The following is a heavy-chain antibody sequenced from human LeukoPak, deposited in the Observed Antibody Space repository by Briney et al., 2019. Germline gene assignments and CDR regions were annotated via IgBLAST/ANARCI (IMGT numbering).Heavy chain of an antibody. CDR3: ARRNSDYSSSWYFKDY. Sequence: GGSLRLSCAASGFTFSTYAMNWVRQAPGKGLEWVSSISSNFNYIHYADSVKGRFTISRDNAKNSLYLQMSSLRAEDTAVYYCARRNSDYSSSWYFKDYWGQGTLVTVS. D-gene: IGHD6-13*01. J-gene: IGHJ4*02. CDR1: GFTFSTYA. V-gene: IGHV3-21*01. CDR2: ISSNFNYI.